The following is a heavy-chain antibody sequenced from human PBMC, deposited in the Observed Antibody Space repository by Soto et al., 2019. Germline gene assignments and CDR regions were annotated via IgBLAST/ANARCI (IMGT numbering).Heavy chain of an antibody. J-gene: IGHJ4*02. V-gene: IGHV4-61*01. CDR2: IYYSGTT. Sequence: QVQLQESGPGLVKPSETLSLTCAVSGYSVSNDNYYWSWIRQPPGKRLEWIGYIYYSGTTNYNSYLKSRLSLSVDMSKNQFSLKLASVTAADTAGYFCASSQRGRTAVTFDYWGQGAMVTVAS. CDR3: ASSQRGRTAVTFDY. D-gene: IGHD3-16*01. CDR1: GYSVSNDNYY.